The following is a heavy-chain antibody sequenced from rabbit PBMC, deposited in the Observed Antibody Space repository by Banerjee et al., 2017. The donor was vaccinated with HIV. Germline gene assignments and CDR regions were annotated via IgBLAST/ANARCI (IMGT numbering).Heavy chain of an antibody. CDR1: GFSFSSSYD. CDR2: IYGGSSGST. D-gene: IGHD1-1*01. V-gene: IGHV1S45*01. Sequence: QEQLEESGGDLVKPGASLTLTCKASGFSFSSSYDMCWVRQAPGKGLEWIACIYGGSSGSTYYASWAKGRFTISKTSSTTVTLQMTSLTAADTATYFCASGYSDVYFNLWGQGTLVTVS. CDR3: ASGYSDVYFNL. J-gene: IGHJ4*01.